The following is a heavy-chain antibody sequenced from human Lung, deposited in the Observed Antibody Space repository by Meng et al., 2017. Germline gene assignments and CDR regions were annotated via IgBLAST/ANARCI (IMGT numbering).Heavy chain of an antibody. J-gene: IGHJ4*02. Sequence: EGQRVEPGGGLGQPGGSLRLSCAASGFTFRSYWMHWVRQAPGKGLVWVSRIRGDGGSIVYADSVKGRFTISRDNAKNTLFLQMNSLRAEDTAVYYCARESGYFEYWGQGILVTVSS. CDR2: IRGDGGSI. CDR3: ARESGYFEY. V-gene: IGHV3-74*03. CDR1: GFTFRSYW.